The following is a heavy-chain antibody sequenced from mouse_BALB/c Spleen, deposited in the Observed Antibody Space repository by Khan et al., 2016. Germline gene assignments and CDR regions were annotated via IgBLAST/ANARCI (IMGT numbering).Heavy chain of an antibody. V-gene: IGHV3-2*02. CDR2: ISYSGSN. J-gene: IGHJ4*01. Sequence: EVQLQESGPGLVKPSQSLSLTCTVTGYSITSDYAWNWIRQFPGNKLEWMGYISYSGSNSYNPSLKSRISITRDTSKNQFFLQLNSVTTEDTATYYCARWCGRGYYYAMDYWGQGTSVTVSS. CDR3: ARWCGRGYYYAMDY. D-gene: IGHD1-1*02. CDR1: GYSITSDYA.